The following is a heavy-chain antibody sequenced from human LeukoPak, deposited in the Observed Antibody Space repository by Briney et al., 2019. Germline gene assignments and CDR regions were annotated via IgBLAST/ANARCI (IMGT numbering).Heavy chain of an antibody. CDR2: MSGSGTTI. CDR1: GFTFSSFV. V-gene: IGHV3-48*03. D-gene: IGHD3-16*01. Sequence: SRGSLRLSCAASGFTFSSFVMNSVRQAPGKGLEWISYMSGSGTTIYYADSGKGRFTISRDNAKNSLYLQMNSMRDEDTAVYYCAKDDDWGRYKHWGQGTLVTVSS. J-gene: IGHJ1*01. CDR3: AKDDDWGRYKH.